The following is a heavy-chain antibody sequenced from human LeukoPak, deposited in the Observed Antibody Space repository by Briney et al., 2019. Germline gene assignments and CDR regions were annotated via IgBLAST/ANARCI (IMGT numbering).Heavy chain of an antibody. Sequence: QTGGSLRLSCAASGFTFSSYAMSWVRQAPGKGLEWVSAISGSGGSTYYADSVKGRFTISRDNSKNTLYLQMNSLRAEDTAVYYCANQIQGGSCCHFDYWGQGTLVTVSS. CDR3: ANQIQGGSCCHFDY. J-gene: IGHJ4*02. CDR1: GFTFSSYA. CDR2: ISGSGGST. V-gene: IGHV3-23*01. D-gene: IGHD2-2*01.